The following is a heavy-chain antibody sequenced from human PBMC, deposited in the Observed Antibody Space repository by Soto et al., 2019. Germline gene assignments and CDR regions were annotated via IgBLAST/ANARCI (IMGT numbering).Heavy chain of an antibody. CDR1: GYSFTSFW. CDR2: IDPSDSYT. V-gene: IGHV5-10-1*01. Sequence: GESLKISCKGSGYSFTSFWISWVRQMPGKGLEWMGRIDPSDSYTNYSPSFQGHVTISADKSISTAYLQWSSLKASDTAMYYCARQYGSGSSYYYYGMDVWGQGTTVTGSS. J-gene: IGHJ6*02. CDR3: ARQYGSGSSYYYYGMDV. D-gene: IGHD3-10*01.